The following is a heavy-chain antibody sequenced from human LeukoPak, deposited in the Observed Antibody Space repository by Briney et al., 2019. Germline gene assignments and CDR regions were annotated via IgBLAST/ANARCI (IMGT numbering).Heavy chain of an antibody. Sequence: PSETLSLTCTVSGGSISSYYRSWVRQPPGKGLEWLGYIYYSGSTNYNPSLKSRVTISVDTSKNQFSLKLSSVTAADTAVYYCARARGGNDFWSGSPMDVWGKGTTVTVSS. D-gene: IGHD3-3*01. J-gene: IGHJ6*03. V-gene: IGHV4-59*01. CDR3: ARARGGNDFWSGSPMDV. CDR1: GGSISSYY. CDR2: IYYSGST.